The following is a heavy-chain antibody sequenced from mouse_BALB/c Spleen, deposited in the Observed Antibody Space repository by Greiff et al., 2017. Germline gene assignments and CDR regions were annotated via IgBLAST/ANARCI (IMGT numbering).Heavy chain of an antibody. CDR2: IWAGGST. V-gene: IGHV2-9*02. Sequence: VKLVESGPGLVAPSQSLSITCTVSGFSLTSYGVHWVRQPPGKGLEWLGVIWAGGSTNYNSALMSRLSISKDNSKSQVFLKMNSLQTDDTAMYYCARDLNWDEAYWGQGTLVTVSA. D-gene: IGHD4-1*01. CDR3: ARDLNWDEAY. CDR1: GFSLTSYG. J-gene: IGHJ3*01.